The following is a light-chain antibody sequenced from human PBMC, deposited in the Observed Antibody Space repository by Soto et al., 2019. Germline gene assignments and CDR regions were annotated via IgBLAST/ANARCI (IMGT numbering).Light chain of an antibody. V-gene: IGLV2-14*01. CDR1: SSDVGGYNY. J-gene: IGLJ2*01. Sequence: QSVLTQPASVSGSPGQSITISCTGTSSDVGGYNYVSWYQQHPGKAPKLMIYEVSSRPSGVSDRFSGSKSGNTASLTISGLQAEDEADFYCSSYTISSPVVFGGGTKLTV. CDR3: SSYTISSPVV. CDR2: EVS.